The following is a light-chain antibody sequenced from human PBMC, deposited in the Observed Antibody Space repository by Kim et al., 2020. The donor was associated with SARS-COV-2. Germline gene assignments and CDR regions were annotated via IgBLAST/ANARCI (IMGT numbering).Light chain of an antibody. J-gene: IGLJ2*01. CDR1: SSDVGGYDY. CDR2: DVT. Sequence: QSALTQPASVSGFPGQSITISCTGTSSDVGGYDYVSWYQKHPDNAPQLMIYDVTNRPSGVSNRFSGSKSGNTASLTISGLQAEDEADYYCSSYTSSSTLVVFGGGTQLTVL. V-gene: IGLV2-14*03. CDR3: SSYTSSSTLVV.